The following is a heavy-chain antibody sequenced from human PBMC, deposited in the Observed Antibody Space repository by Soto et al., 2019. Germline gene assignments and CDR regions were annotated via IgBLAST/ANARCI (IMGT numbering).Heavy chain of an antibody. V-gene: IGHV4-34*01. J-gene: IGHJ5*02. D-gene: IGHD2-8*01. Sequence: TSAIDRTSLSDYSWKWISQPPGKGLQWIGEINHTGSTNYSPSLKSRVTISQDTSKNQFFLRLRSVTAADTAVYYCARRPAYTNNRYIGFDPWGQGTLVPVSS. CDR3: ARRPAYTNNRYIGFDP. CDR2: INHTGST. CDR1: RTSLSDYS.